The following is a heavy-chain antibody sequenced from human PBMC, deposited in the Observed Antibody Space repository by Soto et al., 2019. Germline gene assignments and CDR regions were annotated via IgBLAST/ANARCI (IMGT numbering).Heavy chain of an antibody. CDR2: IVVGSGNT. J-gene: IGHJ5*02. CDR3: AAGDSSLAP. CDR1: GFTFTSSA. D-gene: IGHD6-13*01. V-gene: IGHV1-58*01. Sequence: QMQLVQSGPEVKKPATSVTVSCKASGFTFTSSAVKWVRQARGQRLAGRGWIVVGSGNTNYTQKFQERVTITRGMAKSTAYMELSSLRSEETAGYYCAAGDSSLAPWGQGTLVTVSS.